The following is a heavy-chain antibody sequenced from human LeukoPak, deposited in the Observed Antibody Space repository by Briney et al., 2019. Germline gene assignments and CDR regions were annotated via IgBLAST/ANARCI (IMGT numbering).Heavy chain of an antibody. D-gene: IGHD3-16*01. CDR3: ARAGYYYVWGSWYWYFDL. J-gene: IGHJ2*01. Sequence: RGSLRLSCATSGVSLCSSLISWVRKAPGKGLEWVANIKQDGSEKYYVDSVKGRFTISRDNAKNSLYLQMNSLRAEDTAVYYCARAGYYYVWGSWYWYFDLWGRGTLVTVSS. CDR1: GVSLCSSL. V-gene: IGHV3-7*04. CDR2: IKQDGSEK.